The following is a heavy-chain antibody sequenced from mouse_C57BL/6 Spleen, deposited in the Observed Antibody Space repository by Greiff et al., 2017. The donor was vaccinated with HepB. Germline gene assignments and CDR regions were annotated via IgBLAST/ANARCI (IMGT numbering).Heavy chain of an antibody. Sequence: EVKLVESEGGLVQPGSSMKLSCTASGFTFSDYYMAWVRQVPEKGLEWVANINYDGSSTYYLDSLKSRFIILRDNAKNILYLQMSSLECEDTATYYCARGGSDYFDYWGPGTTLTVSS. V-gene: IGHV5-16*01. CDR3: ARGGSDYFDY. D-gene: IGHD1-1*02. J-gene: IGHJ2*01. CDR1: GFTFSDYY. CDR2: INYDGSST.